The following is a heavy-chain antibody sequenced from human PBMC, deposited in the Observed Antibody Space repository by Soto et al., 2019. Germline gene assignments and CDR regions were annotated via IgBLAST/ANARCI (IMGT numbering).Heavy chain of an antibody. Sequence: EVQLLESGGGLVQPGGSLRLSCAVPGLTFRNHAMSWVRQAPGKGLEWVSTIAPIGYSTHYAGSVEGRFTISRDDSKSTLDLQMNSLRADDTAVYYCVSWVSPHFDYWGQGTLVSVSS. CDR1: GLTFRNHA. V-gene: IGHV3-23*01. CDR3: VSWVSPHFDY. D-gene: IGHD2-8*01. J-gene: IGHJ4*02. CDR2: IAPIGYST.